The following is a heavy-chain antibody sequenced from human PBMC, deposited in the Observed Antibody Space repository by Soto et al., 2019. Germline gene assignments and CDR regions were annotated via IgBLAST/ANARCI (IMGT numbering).Heavy chain of an antibody. D-gene: IGHD6-6*01. CDR3: ARSGSSSPFEVGWFDP. CDR1: GFTFSSYP. Sequence: QVQLVESGGGVVQPGESLRLSCAASGFTFSSYPMHWVRQAPGKGLEWVAVIWYDGSNKYYADSVKGRFTISRDNSKYTLYLQLNSLRADDTALYYCARSGSSSPFEVGWFDPWGQGTLVTVSS. J-gene: IGHJ5*02. V-gene: IGHV3-33*01. CDR2: IWYDGSNK.